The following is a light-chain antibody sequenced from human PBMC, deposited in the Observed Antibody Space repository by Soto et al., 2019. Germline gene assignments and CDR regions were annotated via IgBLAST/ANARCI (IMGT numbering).Light chain of an antibody. J-gene: IGKJ4*01. Sequence: DIVMTQSPLSLPVTPGEPASISCRSSQSLLHSSGYNCLDWYLQKPGQSPHLLIYLGSNRASGGPDRFSGGGFCTDFTLKISSVEAEDVGVYYCMQTYHPPHAIGGGTEVVIK. V-gene: IGKV2-28*01. CDR2: LGS. CDR3: MQTYHPPHA. CDR1: QSLLHSSGYNC.